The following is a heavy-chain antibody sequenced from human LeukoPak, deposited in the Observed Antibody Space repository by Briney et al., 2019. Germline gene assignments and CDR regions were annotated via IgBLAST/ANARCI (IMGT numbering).Heavy chain of an antibody. CDR1: GGTFSSYA. V-gene: IGHV1-69*04. Sequence: GASAKVSCKASGGTFSSYAISWVRQAPGQGLEWMGRIIPILGIANYAQKFQGRVTITADKSTSTAYMELSSLRSEDTAVYYCAVAHYYDSRTRAFDIWGQGTMVTVSS. J-gene: IGHJ3*02. CDR2: IIPILGIA. CDR3: AVAHYYDSRTRAFDI. D-gene: IGHD3-22*01.